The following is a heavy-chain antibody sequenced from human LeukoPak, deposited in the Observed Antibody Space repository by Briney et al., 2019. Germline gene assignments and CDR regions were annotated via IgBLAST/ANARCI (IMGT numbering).Heavy chain of an antibody. CDR2: IYYSGST. D-gene: IGHD6-13*01. CDR1: GGSISSSSYY. Sequence: PSETLSLTCTVSGGSISSSSYYWGWVRQPPGKGLEWIGSIYYSGSTYYNPSLKSRVTISVDTSKNQFSLKLSSVTAADTAVYYCARARRDSSSWYWTNYWGQGTLVTVSS. CDR3: ARARRDSSSWYWTNY. V-gene: IGHV4-39*07. J-gene: IGHJ4*02.